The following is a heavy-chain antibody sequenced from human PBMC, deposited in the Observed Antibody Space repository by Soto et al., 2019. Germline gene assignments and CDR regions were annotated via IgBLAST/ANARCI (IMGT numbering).Heavy chain of an antibody. CDR1: GGTFSSYA. CDR2: IIPIFGTA. D-gene: IGHD5-18*01. J-gene: IGHJ6*02. Sequence: SVKVSCKASGGTFSSYAISWVRQAPGQGFEWMGGIIPIFGTANYAQKFQGRVTITADESTSTAYMELSSLRSEDTAVYYCARYVDTAMVSDYYYGMDVWGQGTTVTVSS. V-gene: IGHV1-69*13. CDR3: ARYVDTAMVSDYYYGMDV.